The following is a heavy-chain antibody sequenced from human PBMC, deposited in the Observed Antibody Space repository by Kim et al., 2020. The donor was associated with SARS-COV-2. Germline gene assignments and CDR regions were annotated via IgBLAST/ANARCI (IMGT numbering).Heavy chain of an antibody. D-gene: IGHD3-10*01. CDR1: GYSFTSYW. CDR3: ARHEYPNYYGSGSYKYYYYGMDV. CDR2: IYPGDSDT. V-gene: IGHV5-51*01. J-gene: IGHJ6*02. Sequence: GESLKISCKGSGYSFTSYWIGWVRQMPGKGLEWMGIIYPGDSDTRYSPSFQGQVTISADKSISTAYLQWSSLKASDTAMYYCARHEYPNYYGSGSYKYYYYGMDVWGQGTTVTVSS.